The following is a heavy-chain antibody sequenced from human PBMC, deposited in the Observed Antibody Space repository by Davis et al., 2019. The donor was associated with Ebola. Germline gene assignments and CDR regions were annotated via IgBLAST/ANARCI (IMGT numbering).Heavy chain of an antibody. D-gene: IGHD2-2*01. J-gene: IGHJ6*02. CDR1: GYTFTSYY. V-gene: IGHV1-46*01. CDR2: INPSGGST. Sequence: ASVKVSCKASGYTFTSYYMHWVRQAPGQGLEWMGIINPSGGSTSYAQKFQGRVTITADESTSTAYMELSSLRSEDTAVYYCASWGYCSSTSCRNYYYYGMDVWGQGTTVTVSS. CDR3: ASWGYCSSTSCRNYYYYGMDV.